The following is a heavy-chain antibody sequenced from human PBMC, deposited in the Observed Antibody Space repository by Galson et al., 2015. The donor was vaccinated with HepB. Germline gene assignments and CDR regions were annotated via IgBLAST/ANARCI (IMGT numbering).Heavy chain of an antibody. CDR3: ARGMVYSSSSEFDY. V-gene: IGHV1-2*04. CDR1: GYTFTGCY. Sequence: SVKVSCKASGYTFTGCYMHWVRQAPGQGHEWMGWINPNSGGTNYAQKFQGWVTMTRDTSISTAYMELSRLRSDDTAVYYCARGMVYSSSSEFDYWGQGTLVTVSS. J-gene: IGHJ4*02. CDR2: INPNSGGT. D-gene: IGHD6-6*01.